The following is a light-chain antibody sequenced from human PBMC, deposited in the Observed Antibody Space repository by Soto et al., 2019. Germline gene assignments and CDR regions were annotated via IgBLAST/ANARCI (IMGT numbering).Light chain of an antibody. CDR1: QSVSGSD. Sequence: EIVMTQSPATLSVSPGERATLSCRASQSVSGSDLAWYQQKPGQAPRLLIYGASTRATGIPARFSGSGSGTEFTLTISSLQSEDFAVYYCQQYNNWPSITFGQGTRLEIK. J-gene: IGKJ5*01. V-gene: IGKV3-15*01. CDR3: QQYNNWPSIT. CDR2: GAS.